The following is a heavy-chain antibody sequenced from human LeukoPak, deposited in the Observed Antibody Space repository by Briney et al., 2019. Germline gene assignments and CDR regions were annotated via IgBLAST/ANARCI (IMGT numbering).Heavy chain of an antibody. CDR1: GGSISSYY. CDR2: IYYSGST. V-gene: IGHV4-59*08. J-gene: IGHJ3*02. CDR3: ASPLFGYYYDSSARGAFDI. D-gene: IGHD3-22*01. Sequence: SETLSLTCTASGGSISSYYWSWIRQPPGKGLEWVGYIYYSGSTNYNPSLKSRVTISVGTSKNQFSLKLSSVTAADTAVYYCASPLFGYYYDSSARGAFDIWGQGTMVTVSS.